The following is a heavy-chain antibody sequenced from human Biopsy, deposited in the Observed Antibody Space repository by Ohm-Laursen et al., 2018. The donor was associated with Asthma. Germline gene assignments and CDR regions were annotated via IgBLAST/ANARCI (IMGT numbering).Heavy chain of an antibody. CDR1: GDSISSRGGHY. V-gene: IGHV4-31*03. CDR3: ARDRSYSGSAGFGHYYGMDV. D-gene: IGHD5-12*01. CDR2: IYYSGST. J-gene: IGHJ6*02. Sequence: TLSLTCIVSGDSISSRGGHYWSWIRQHPGKDLEWIGYIYYSGSTYYNPSLKSRVTISVDTSKNQFSLKVRSVTAADTAVYYCARDRSYSGSAGFGHYYGMDVWGQGTTVTVSS.